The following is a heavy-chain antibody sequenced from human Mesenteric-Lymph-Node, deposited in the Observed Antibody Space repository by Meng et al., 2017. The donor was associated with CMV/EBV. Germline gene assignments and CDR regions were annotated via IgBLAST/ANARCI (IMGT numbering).Heavy chain of an antibody. Sequence: GESLKISCAASGFTFSTYGMHWVRQAPGKGLEWVALIWHDGSYKYYADSVKGRFTISKDNPKNTLYLQMNSLRAEDTAVYYCARDFWSRYCSSTSCSSMDVWGQGTTVTVSS. CDR2: IWHDGSYK. V-gene: IGHV3-33*01. CDR3: ARDFWSRYCSSTSCSSMDV. J-gene: IGHJ6*02. D-gene: IGHD2-2*01. CDR1: GFTFSTYG.